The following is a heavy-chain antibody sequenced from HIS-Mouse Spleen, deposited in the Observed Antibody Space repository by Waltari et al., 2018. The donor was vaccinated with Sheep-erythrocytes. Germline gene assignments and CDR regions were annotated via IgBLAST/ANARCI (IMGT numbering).Heavy chain of an antibody. CDR2: IYYSGST. D-gene: IGHD3-3*01. Sequence: QLQLQESGPGLVKPSETLSLTCTVSGGSISSSSYYWGWIRQPPGKGLEWIGSIYYSGSTYYTPSLKSRVTISVETSKNQFSLKLSSVTAADTAVYYCARVPPGYYDFWSGPTGPRWFDPWGQGTLVTVSS. J-gene: IGHJ5*02. V-gene: IGHV4-39*07. CDR1: GGSISSSSYY. CDR3: ARVPPGYYDFWSGPTGPRWFDP.